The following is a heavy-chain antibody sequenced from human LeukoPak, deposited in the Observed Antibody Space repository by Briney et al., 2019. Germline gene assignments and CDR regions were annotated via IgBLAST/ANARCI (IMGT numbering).Heavy chain of an antibody. Sequence: SETLSLTCTVSGGSISSHSWNWIRQPPGKGLEWIAYIYYSGSTNYNPSLKSRVTISVDTSKNQFSLKLSSVTAADTAVYYCARDQYSGSDNWFDPWGQGTLVTVSS. D-gene: IGHD1-26*01. CDR1: GGSISSHS. CDR2: IYYSGST. V-gene: IGHV4-59*11. CDR3: ARDQYSGSDNWFDP. J-gene: IGHJ5*02.